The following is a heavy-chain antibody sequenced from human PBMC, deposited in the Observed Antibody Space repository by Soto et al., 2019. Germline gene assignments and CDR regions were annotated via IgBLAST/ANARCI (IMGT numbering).Heavy chain of an antibody. V-gene: IGHV1-69*01. CDR2: IIPIFGTA. D-gene: IGHD2-21*01. J-gene: IGHJ6*02. CDR1: GGIFTSYA. CDR3: SRGQYSTAYYYYYCGMDV. Sequence: QVQLVQSGAEVKKPGSSVKVSCKASGGIFTSYAFSWVRQAPGQGLEWMGGIIPIFGTARYAQKFQGRVTITADESTSTAALELSRLRSDDTAVYYCSRGQYSTAYYYYYCGMDVWGQGTRVTVSS.